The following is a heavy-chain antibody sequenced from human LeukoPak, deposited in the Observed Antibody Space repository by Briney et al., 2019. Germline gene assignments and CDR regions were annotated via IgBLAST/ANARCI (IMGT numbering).Heavy chain of an antibody. CDR1: EFTFRTYA. CDR2: ISGSGGST. V-gene: IGHV3-23*01. CDR3: ARDLGTNDAFDI. D-gene: IGHD7-27*01. J-gene: IGHJ3*02. Sequence: PGGSLRLSCPASEFTFRTYAMTWFGQPPGKGLPWVSAISGSGGSTYYAHSVKGRFTISRDNSKNTVYLQMNSLRAEDTAVYYCARDLGTNDAFDIWGQGTMLTVSS.